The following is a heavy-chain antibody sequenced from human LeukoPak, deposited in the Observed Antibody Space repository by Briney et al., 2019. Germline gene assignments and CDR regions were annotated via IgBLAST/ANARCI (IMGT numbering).Heavy chain of an antibody. D-gene: IGHD1-26*01. Sequence: GGSLRLSCAASGFTFSNAWMSWVRQAPGKGLEWVGRIETKTDGGTTDYAAPVKGRFTISRDDSKNTLYLQMNSLETEDTAVYYCTADEWAWGQGTLVTVSS. V-gene: IGHV3-15*04. CDR2: IETKTDGGTT. J-gene: IGHJ5*02. CDR3: TADEWA. CDR1: GFTFSNAW.